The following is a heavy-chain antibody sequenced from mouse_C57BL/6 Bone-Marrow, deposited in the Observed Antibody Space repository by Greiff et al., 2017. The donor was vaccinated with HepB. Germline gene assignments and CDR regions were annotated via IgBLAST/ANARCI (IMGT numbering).Heavy chain of an antibody. V-gene: IGHV1-69*01. CDR3: ASSSYYYGSSYAMDY. Sequence: VQLQQSGAELAKPGASVKLSCKASGYTFTSYWMHWVKQRPGQGLEWIGEIDPSDSYTNYNQKFKGKSTLTVDKSSSTAYMQLSSLTSEDSAVYYCASSSYYYGSSYAMDYWGQGTSVTVSS. CDR2: IDPSDSYT. D-gene: IGHD1-1*01. CDR1: GYTFTSYW. J-gene: IGHJ4*01.